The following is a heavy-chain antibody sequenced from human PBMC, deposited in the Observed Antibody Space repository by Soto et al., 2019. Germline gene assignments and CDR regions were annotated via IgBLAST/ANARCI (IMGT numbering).Heavy chain of an antibody. J-gene: IGHJ6*02. D-gene: IGHD3-10*01. Sequence: TGGSLRLSCAVSGLTFSNFGMVWVRQAPGKGLEGPSYISSSSGTIYYSDSVKGRFTVSRDNARDFLFMKLNRLSDEDTAVYYCARDFSMARGLDVWGQGTTVTVSS. CDR2: ISSSSGTI. CDR1: GLTFSNFG. V-gene: IGHV3-48*02. CDR3: ARDFSMARGLDV.